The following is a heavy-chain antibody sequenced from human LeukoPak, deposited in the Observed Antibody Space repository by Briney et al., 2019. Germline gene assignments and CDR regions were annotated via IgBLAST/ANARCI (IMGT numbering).Heavy chain of an antibody. CDR3: AKAYGYSTSWSLDY. J-gene: IGHJ4*02. CDR1: GFTFNTYA. V-gene: IGHV3-30*02. D-gene: IGHD6-13*01. Sequence: GGSLRLSCAASGFTFNTYAMHWVRQAPGKGLEWVAFIRFDGSDKYYGDCVRGRFTISRDNSKNTVYLQMNSLRAEDTAVYYCAKAYGYSTSWSLDYWGQGTLVTVSS. CDR2: IRFDGSDK.